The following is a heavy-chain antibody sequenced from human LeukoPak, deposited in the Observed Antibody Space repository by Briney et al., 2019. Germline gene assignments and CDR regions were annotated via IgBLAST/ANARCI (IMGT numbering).Heavy chain of an antibody. J-gene: IGHJ4*02. V-gene: IGHV3-9*01. CDR3: AKDRAGAGLDY. Sequence: QSGGSLRLSCAASGFTFDDYAMHWVRQAPGKGLEWVSGISWNSGSIGYADSVKGRFTISRDNAKNSLYLQMNSLRAEDTALYYCAKDRAGAGLDYWGQGTLVTVSS. CDR1: GFTFDDYA. CDR2: ISWNSGSI. D-gene: IGHD6-13*01.